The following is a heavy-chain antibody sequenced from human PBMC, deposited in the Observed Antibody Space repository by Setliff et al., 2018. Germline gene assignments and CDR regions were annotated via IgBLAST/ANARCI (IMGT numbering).Heavy chain of an antibody. CDR2: ISWNSVTI. CDR1: GFTSDDYA. V-gene: IGHV3-9*02. D-gene: IGHD2-2*01. Sequence: PGGSLRLSCAASGFTSDDYAMHWVRLPPGKGLEWVSGISWNSVTIGYADSVKGRFTISRDNAKNSLYLQMSSLRAEDTAVYYCARGRMPHYYMDVWGKGTTVTVSS. J-gene: IGHJ6*03. CDR3: ARGRMPHYYMDV.